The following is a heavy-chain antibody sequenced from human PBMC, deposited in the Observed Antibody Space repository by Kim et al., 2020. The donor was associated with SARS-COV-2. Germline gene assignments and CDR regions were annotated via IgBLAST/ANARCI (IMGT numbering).Heavy chain of an antibody. Sequence: ASVKVSCKASGYTFTSYGISWVRQAPGQGLEWMGWISAYNGNTNYAQKLQGRVTMTTDTSTSTAYMELRSLRSDDTAWYYCAGASSNVLRYFDWSYWGQGTLVTVSS. CDR3: AGASSNVLRYFDWSY. D-gene: IGHD3-9*01. CDR2: ISAYNGNT. V-gene: IGHV1-18*01. J-gene: IGHJ4*02. CDR1: GYTFTSYG.